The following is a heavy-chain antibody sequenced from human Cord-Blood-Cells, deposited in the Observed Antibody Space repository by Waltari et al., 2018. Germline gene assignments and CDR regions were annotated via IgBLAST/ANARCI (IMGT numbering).Heavy chain of an antibody. V-gene: IGHV3-74*01. CDR2: INSDGSST. D-gene: IGHD6-13*01. J-gene: IGHJ3*02. CDR3: ARAGIADAFDI. Sequence: EVQLVESVGGLVQPGGSLSLSSAASGSTFSSYWMHWFRQAPGKGLVWVSRINSDGSSTSYADSVKGRFTISRDNAKNTLYLQMNSLRAEDTAVYYCARAGIADAFDIWGQGTMVTVSS. CDR1: GSTFSSYW.